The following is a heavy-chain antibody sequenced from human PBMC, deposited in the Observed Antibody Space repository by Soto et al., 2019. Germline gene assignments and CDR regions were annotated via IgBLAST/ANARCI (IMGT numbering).Heavy chain of an antibody. CDR3: ARDQMDIVLMVYVSPTPFDI. V-gene: IGHV3-21*01. J-gene: IGHJ3*02. CDR2: ISSSSSYI. Sequence: LRLSCAASGFTFSSYSMNWVRQAPGKGLEWVSSISSSSSYIYYADSVKGRFTISRDNAKNSLYLQMNSLRAEDTAVYYCARDQMDIVLMVYVSPTPFDIWGQGTMVTVSS. D-gene: IGHD2-8*01. CDR1: GFTFSSYS.